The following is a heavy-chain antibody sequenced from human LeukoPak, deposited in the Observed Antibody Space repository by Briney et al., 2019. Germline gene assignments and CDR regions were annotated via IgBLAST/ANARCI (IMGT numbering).Heavy chain of an antibody. CDR1: GFTFSSYG. J-gene: IGHJ6*02. CDR3: AKSVTAPPYYFYGMDV. D-gene: IGHD2-21*02. CDR2: ISYDGSNK. Sequence: SGGSLRLSCAASGFTFSSYGMHWVRQAPGKGLEWVAVISYDGSNKYYADSVKGRFTISRDNSKNTLYLQMNSLRAEDTAVYYCAKSVTAPPYYFYGMDVWGQGTTVTVSS. V-gene: IGHV3-30*18.